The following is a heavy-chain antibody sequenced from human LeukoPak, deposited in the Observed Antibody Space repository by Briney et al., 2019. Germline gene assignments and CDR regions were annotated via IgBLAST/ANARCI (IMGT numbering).Heavy chain of an antibody. D-gene: IGHD3-22*01. CDR2: IYHSGST. J-gene: IGHJ4*02. V-gene: IGHV4-30-2*01. CDR3: ASYGSSGKIDY. CDR1: GGSISSGGYS. Sequence: SETLSLTCAVSGGSISSGGYSWSWIRQPPGKGLEWIGYIYHSGSTYYNPSLKSRVTISVDRSKNQFSLKLSPVTAADTAVYYCASYGSSGKIDYWGQGTLVTVSS.